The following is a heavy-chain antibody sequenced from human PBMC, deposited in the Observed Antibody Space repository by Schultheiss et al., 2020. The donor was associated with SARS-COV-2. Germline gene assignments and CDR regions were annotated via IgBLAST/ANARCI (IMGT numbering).Heavy chain of an antibody. V-gene: IGHV4-39*07. CDR1: GGSISSTSYY. Sequence: SETLSLTCTVSGGSISSTSYYWGWIRQPPGKGLEWIGSIYYSGSTYYNPSLKSRVTISVDTSKNQFSLKLSSVTAADTAVYYCARDLLQWLPCGYFDYWGQGTLVTVSS. CDR2: IYYSGST. CDR3: ARDLLQWLPCGYFDY. D-gene: IGHD5-12*01. J-gene: IGHJ4*02.